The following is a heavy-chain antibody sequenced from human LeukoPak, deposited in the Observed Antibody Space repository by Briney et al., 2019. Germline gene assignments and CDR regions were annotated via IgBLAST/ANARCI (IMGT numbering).Heavy chain of an antibody. CDR2: IYSGGST. V-gene: IGHV3-53*01. J-gene: IGHJ4*02. CDR3: ARETQYYFDY. CDR1: GLTVSSNY. Sequence: PGGSLRLSCAASGLTVSSNYMSWVRQAPGKGLEWGSVIYSGGSTYYADSVKGRFTISRDNSKNPLYLQMNSLRAEDTAVYYCARETQYYFDYWGQGTLVTVSS.